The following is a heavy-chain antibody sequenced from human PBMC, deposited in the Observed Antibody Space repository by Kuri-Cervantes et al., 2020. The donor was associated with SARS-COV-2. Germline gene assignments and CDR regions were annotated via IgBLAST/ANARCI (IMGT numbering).Heavy chain of an antibody. CDR3: ARNIAARPADYYYYAMDV. J-gene: IGHJ6*02. Sequence: AAVKVSCKVYGYTFTNYGISWVRQAPGQGLEWMGWISAYNDNINYAQKLQGRVTMTTDTSTSTAYMDLRSLRSDDTAVYYCARNIAARPADYYYYAMDVWGQGTTVTVSS. D-gene: IGHD6-6*01. V-gene: IGHV1-18*01. CDR1: GYTFTNYG. CDR2: ISAYNDNI.